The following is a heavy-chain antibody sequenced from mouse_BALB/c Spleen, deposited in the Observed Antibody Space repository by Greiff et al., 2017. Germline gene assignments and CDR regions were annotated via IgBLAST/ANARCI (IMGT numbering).Heavy chain of an antibody. V-gene: IGHV1S29*02. CDR2: IYPYNGGT. J-gene: IGHJ4*01. Sequence: VQLQQSGPELVKPGASVKISCKASGYTFTDYNMHWVKQSHGKSLEWIGYIYPYNGGTGYNQKFKSKATLTVDNSSSTAYMELRSLTSEDSAVYYCARTGPLYAMDYWGQGTSVTVSS. D-gene: IGHD4-1*01. CDR1: GYTFTDYN. CDR3: ARTGPLYAMDY.